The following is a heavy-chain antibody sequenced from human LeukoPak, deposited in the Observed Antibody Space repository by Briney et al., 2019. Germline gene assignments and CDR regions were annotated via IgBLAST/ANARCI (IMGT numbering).Heavy chain of an antibody. CDR2: IKEDGSEE. CDR3: VRDSSPGGPMGLYHNFDK. J-gene: IGHJ4*02. CDR1: GFKFSDFW. Sequence: GGPLRLSCAASGFKFSDFWMTWVRQTPGKGLEWVANIKEDGSEEYHVDSVKGRFTISRDNTESSLFLQMNSLRGDDTAVYYCVRDSSPGGPMGLYHNFDKWGQGTLVTVSS. V-gene: IGHV3-7*01. D-gene: IGHD3-16*01.